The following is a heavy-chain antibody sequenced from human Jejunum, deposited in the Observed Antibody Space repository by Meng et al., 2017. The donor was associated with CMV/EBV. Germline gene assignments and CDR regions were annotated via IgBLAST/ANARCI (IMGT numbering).Heavy chain of an antibody. CDR2: IFTGGNT. V-gene: IGHV3-53*05. D-gene: IGHD6-13*01. Sequence: FIVSGSYVSWVRQAPGKGLEWVSLIFTGGNTYYGDSVKGRFTMSRDNSKNTVYLQMNSLRADDTALYFCAKDEGSHSRWPQNYFDFWGQGTLVTVSS. CDR3: AKDEGSHSRWPQNYFDF. J-gene: IGHJ4*02. CDR1: FIVSGSY.